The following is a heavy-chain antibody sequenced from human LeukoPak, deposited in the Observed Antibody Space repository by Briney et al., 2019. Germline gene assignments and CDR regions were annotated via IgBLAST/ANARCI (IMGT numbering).Heavy chain of an antibody. CDR3: ARRGYYFESGAYYYFDY. J-gene: IGHJ4*02. D-gene: IGHD3-22*01. CDR2: ITGNGDTI. V-gene: IGHV3-23*01. CDR1: GFTFNTYA. Sequence: GGSLRLSCAASGFTFNTYAMNWVRQAPGEGLEWVSGITGNGDTIYYVDSVKGRFTISRDNSKNTLYLQMNSLRAEDTAAYYCARRGYYFESGAYYYFDYWGQGTLVTVSS.